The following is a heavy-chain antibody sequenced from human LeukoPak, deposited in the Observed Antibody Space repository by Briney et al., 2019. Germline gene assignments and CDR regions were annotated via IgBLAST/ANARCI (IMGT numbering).Heavy chain of an antibody. J-gene: IGHJ3*02. Sequence: PSETLSLTCTVSGGSISSGSYYRSWIRQPAGKGLEWIGRIYTSGSTNYNPSLKSRVTISVDTSKNQFSLKLSSVTAADTAVYYCARLIYDILTGYYYAFGIWGQGTMVTVSS. CDR1: GGSISSGSYY. V-gene: IGHV4-61*02. CDR3: ARLIYDILTGYYYAFGI. D-gene: IGHD3-9*01. CDR2: IYTSGST.